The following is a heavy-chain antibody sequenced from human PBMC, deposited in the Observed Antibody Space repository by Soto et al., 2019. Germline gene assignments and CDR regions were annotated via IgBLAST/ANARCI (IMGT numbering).Heavy chain of an antibody. V-gene: IGHV4-31*03. J-gene: IGHJ4*02. Sequence: QVQLQESGPGLVKPAQTLSLTCTVSGGSISTGGYYWSWIRQHPGKGLEWIGFIHYTGSTYYNPSLESRVIISVDTFKNQVSLNLRSVSAADTAVYYGARKGRYGTDYWGQGTLVTVSS. CDR3: ARKGRYGTDY. D-gene: IGHD5-18*01. CDR1: GGSISTGGYY. CDR2: IHYTGST.